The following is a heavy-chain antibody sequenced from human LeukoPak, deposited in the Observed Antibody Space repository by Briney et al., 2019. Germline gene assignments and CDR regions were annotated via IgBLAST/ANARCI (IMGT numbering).Heavy chain of an antibody. CDR1: GFTFSNYW. CDR2: INSDGGST. D-gene: IGHD6-19*01. V-gene: IGHV3-74*01. J-gene: IGHJ4*02. CDR3: ARGYSSGCLDY. Sequence: GGSLRLSCAASGFTFSNYWMHWVRHDPLKGLVWVSRINSDGGSTVYADSVKGRFTISRDNAKNTLYLQMNSLRAEDTALYYCARGYSSGCLDYWGQGSLVTVSS.